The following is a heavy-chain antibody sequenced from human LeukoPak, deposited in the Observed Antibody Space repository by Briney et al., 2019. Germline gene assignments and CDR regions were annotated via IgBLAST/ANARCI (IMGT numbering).Heavy chain of an antibody. Sequence: GGSLRLSYPASGFTLSSYSMNWLGQAPGKGLNGVSSISSSSSYIYYADSVKGRFTISRDNAKNSLYLQMNSLRAEDTAVYYCARVSWVDYYCMDVWGKGTTVTVSS. J-gene: IGHJ6*03. CDR2: ISSSSSYI. CDR1: GFTLSSYS. V-gene: IGHV3-21*01. CDR3: ARVSWVDYYCMDV. D-gene: IGHD7-27*01.